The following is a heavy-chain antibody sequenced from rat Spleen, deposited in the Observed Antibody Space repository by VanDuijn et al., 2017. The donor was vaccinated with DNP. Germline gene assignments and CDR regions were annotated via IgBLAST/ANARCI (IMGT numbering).Heavy chain of an antibody. V-gene: IGHV5-58*01. CDR1: GFTFSSYW. Sequence: EVQLVETGGGLVQPGRSLKLSCVASGFTFSSYWMHWIRQAPGKGLEWIASINTAGTSTYYPLSVKGRFTISRDNAESTLYLQMNSLRSEDMATYFCARHGRRVFDYWGQGVMVTVSS. D-gene: IGHD1-11*01. CDR3: ARHGRRVFDY. J-gene: IGHJ2*01. CDR2: INTAGTST.